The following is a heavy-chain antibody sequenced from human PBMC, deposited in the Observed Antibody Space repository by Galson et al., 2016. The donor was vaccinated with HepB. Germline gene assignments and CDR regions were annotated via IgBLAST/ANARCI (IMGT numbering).Heavy chain of an antibody. J-gene: IGHJ3*01. CDR1: GFTLSNCN. D-gene: IGHD6-13*01. Sequence: SLRLSCAASGFTLSNCNMNWVRQAPGQGLEWISSIDDSTTTIYYADSVKGRFTISRDNTQNSLYLQLSSLRAEDTAIYYCARDQRSSWYPDAFDLWGQGTKVTVSS. CDR3: ARDQRSSWYPDAFDL. V-gene: IGHV3-48*03. CDR2: IDDSTTTI.